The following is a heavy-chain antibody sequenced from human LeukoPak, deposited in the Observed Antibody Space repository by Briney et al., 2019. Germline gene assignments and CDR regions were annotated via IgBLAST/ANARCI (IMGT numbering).Heavy chain of an antibody. CDR3: ARNYYDTQWSWFDP. CDR1: GYTFTSYD. Sequence: GASVKVSCKASGYTFTSYDINWVRQATGQGLEWMGWMNPNSGNTGYAQKFQGRVTMTRNTSISTAYMELSRLRSDDTAVYYCARNYYDTQWSWFDPWGQGTLVTVSS. V-gene: IGHV1-8*01. J-gene: IGHJ5*02. CDR2: MNPNSGNT. D-gene: IGHD3-22*01.